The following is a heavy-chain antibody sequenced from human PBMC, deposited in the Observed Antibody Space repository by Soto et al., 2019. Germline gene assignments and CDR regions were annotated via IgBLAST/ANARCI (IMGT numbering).Heavy chain of an antibody. D-gene: IGHD2-21*01. V-gene: IGHV1-8*01. CDR2: MNAKSGDT. CDR1: GHTLSDFN. J-gene: IGHJ6*02. CDR3: ARGNPFNSAGFDV. Sequence: GTSVRVYCMATGHTLSDFNLILLRPVSGQGPEWMGWMNAKSGDTFFPQRLQGKFHMTWDTSLSTAYMEVGSLTSDDTAIYYCARGNPFNSAGFDVWGQGTTVKVSS.